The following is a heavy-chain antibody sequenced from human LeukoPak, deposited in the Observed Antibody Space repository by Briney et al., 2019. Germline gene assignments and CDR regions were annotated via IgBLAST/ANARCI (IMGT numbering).Heavy chain of an antibody. D-gene: IGHD6-6*01. V-gene: IGHV1-69*05. CDR3: ARGSSIAAHRIFDY. CDR1: GGTFSSYT. J-gene: IGHJ4*02. CDR2: IIPIFGTA. Sequence: SVKVSCKASGGTFSSYTISWVRQAPGQGLEWMGGIIPIFGTANYAQKFQGRVTITRNTSISTAYMELSSLRSEDTAVYYCARGSSIAAHRIFDYWGQGTLVTVSS.